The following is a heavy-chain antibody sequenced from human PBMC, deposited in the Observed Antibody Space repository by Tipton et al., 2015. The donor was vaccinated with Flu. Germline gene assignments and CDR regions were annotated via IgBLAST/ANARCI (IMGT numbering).Heavy chain of an antibody. CDR3: AGQRLILDDSSGYYDY. CDR2: IYHSGST. V-gene: IGHV4-38-2*01. D-gene: IGHD3-22*01. J-gene: IGHJ4*02. CDR1: VYSISSGYY. Sequence: TLPLTCAVSVYSISSGYYWGWTRQPPGKGLEWIGSIYHSGSTYYNPSLKSRVTISVDTSKNQFSLKLNSVTAADTAVYYCAGQRLILDDSSGYYDYWGQGTLVTISS.